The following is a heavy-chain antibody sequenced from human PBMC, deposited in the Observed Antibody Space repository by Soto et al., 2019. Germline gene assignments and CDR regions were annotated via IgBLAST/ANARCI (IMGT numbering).Heavy chain of an antibody. CDR1: GFTFRSYA. J-gene: IGHJ3*02. D-gene: IGHD3-16*01. V-gene: IGHV3-23*01. CDR2: ISGSGGST. CDR3: AKDQDYVWGSSAFDI. Sequence: GGSLRLSCAASGFTFRSYAMSWVRQAPGKGLEWVSAISGSGGSTYYADSVKGRFTISRDNSKNTLYLQMNSLRAEDTAVYYCAKDQDYVWGSSAFDIWGQGTMVTVSS.